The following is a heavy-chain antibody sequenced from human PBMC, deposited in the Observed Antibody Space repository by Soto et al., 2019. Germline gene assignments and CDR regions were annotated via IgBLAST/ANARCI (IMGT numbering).Heavy chain of an antibody. D-gene: IGHD3-10*01. CDR3: AKAKNDYNGDNRPPFDY. J-gene: IGHJ4*02. V-gene: IGHV3-23*01. CDR2: ISANDVGT. Sequence: GGSLRLSCEASGFTLRNYSITWVRQAPWKGLEWVSLISANDVGTYYAESVKTRFTISTDQSRNTVYLQMDSLRDDDTAIYYCAKAKNDYNGDNRPPFDYWGQGTLVPVYS. CDR1: GFTLRNYS.